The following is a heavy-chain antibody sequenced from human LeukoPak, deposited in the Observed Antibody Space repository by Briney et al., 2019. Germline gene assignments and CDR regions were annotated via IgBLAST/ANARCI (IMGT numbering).Heavy chain of an antibody. CDR3: ARDRIPAVAGILLRYYFDY. D-gene: IGHD6-19*01. J-gene: IGHJ4*02. V-gene: IGHV3-30*04. CDR1: GFTFSSYA. Sequence: GGSLRLSWAASGFTFSSYAMHWVRQAPGKGLEWVAVISYDGSNKYYADSVKGRFTISRDNSKNTLYLQMNSLRAEDTAVYYCARDRIPAVAGILLRYYFDYWGQGTLVTVSS. CDR2: ISYDGSNK.